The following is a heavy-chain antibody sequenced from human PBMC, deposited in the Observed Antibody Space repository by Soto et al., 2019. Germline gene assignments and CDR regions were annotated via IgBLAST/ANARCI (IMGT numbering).Heavy chain of an antibody. V-gene: IGHV1-69*02. CDR2: DIPILALP. Sequence: VQLVQSGAEVKKPGSSVQVSCKASGDTFSSSTFNWVRQAPGQGLEWMGRDIPILALPNYAQKFQGRVTISADTSTNTAYMELNSLRSEDTAVYYCATTFCSGNSCKRDFDFWGQGTLVTVSS. CDR1: GDTFSSST. D-gene: IGHD3-3*01. CDR3: ATTFCSGNSCKRDFDF. J-gene: IGHJ4*02.